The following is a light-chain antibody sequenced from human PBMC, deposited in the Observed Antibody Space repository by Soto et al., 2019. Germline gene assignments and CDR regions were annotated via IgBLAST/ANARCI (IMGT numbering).Light chain of an antibody. CDR1: SNDVGNYNY. CDR2: EVS. CDR3: SSYSGTNNLLI. J-gene: IGLJ2*01. V-gene: IGLV2-8*01. Sequence: PGQSVTISCTGTSNDVGNYNYVSWYQQHPGKAPKVLISEVSKRPSGVPDRFSGSKSGNMASLTVSGLQAEDEADYYCSSYSGTNNLLIFGGGTKVTVL.